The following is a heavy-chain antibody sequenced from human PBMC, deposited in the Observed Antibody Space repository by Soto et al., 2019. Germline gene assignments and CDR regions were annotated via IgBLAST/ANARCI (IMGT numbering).Heavy chain of an antibody. CDR2: ISYDGSNK. V-gene: IGHV3-30-3*01. CDR1: GFTFSSYA. J-gene: IGHJ3*02. CDR3: ARYDLFGVVGADAFDI. Sequence: GGSMRLSXAASGFTFSSYAMHWVRQAPGKGLEWVAVISYDGSNKYYADSVKGRFTISRDNSKNTLYLQMNSLRAEDTAVYYCARYDLFGVVGADAFDIWGQGKMVTVS. D-gene: IGHD3-3*01.